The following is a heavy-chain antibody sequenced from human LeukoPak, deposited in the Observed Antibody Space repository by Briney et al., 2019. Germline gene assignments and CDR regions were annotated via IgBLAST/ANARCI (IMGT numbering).Heavy chain of an antibody. CDR2: INPNSGGT. CDR3: ARDSISGSGSYYPPQNWFDP. V-gene: IGHV1-2*02. CDR1: GYTFTGYY. D-gene: IGHD3-10*01. J-gene: IGHJ5*02. Sequence: ASVKVSFKASGYTFTGYYMHWVRQAPGQGLEWMGWINPNSGGTNYAQKFQGRVTMTRDTSISTAYMELSRLRSDDTAVYYCARDSISGSGSYYPPQNWFDPWGQGTLVTVSS.